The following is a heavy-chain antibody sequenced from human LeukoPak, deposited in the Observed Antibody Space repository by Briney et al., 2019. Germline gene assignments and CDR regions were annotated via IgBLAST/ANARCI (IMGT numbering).Heavy chain of an antibody. CDR1: GYTFTHYY. J-gene: IGHJ4*02. Sequence: ASVKVSCKASGYTFTHYYILWVRQAPGQGLEWMGIVNPSAGTSNYAQKFQGRVTMTRDTSISTAYMELSRLRSDDTAVYYCARVHEWLVRTYSFDYWGQGTLVTVSS. D-gene: IGHD6-19*01. CDR2: VNPSAGTS. V-gene: IGHV1-46*01. CDR3: ARVHEWLVRTYSFDY.